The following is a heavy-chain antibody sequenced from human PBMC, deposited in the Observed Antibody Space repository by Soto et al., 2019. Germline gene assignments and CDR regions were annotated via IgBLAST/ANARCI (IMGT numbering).Heavy chain of an antibody. CDR1: GYTFTGYY. CDR2: INPNSGGT. V-gene: IGHV1-2*02. J-gene: IGHJ4*02. D-gene: IGHD6-19*01. CDR3: ARDGGLVAGTPQDLGY. Sequence: QVQLVQSGAEVKKPGASVKVSCKASGYTFTGYYMHWVRQAPGQGLEWMGWINPNSGGTNYAQKFQGRVTMTRNTSISTAYMELSRLRSDDTAVYYCARDGGLVAGTPQDLGYWGQGTLVTVSS.